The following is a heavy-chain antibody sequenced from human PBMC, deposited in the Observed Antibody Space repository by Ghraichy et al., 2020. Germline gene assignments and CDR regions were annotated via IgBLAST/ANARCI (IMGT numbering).Heavy chain of an antibody. CDR3: VKVGSIALAVVRFHYFDY. CDR1: GFTFSSYA. V-gene: IGHV3-64D*06. J-gene: IGHJ4*02. CDR2: ISSNGGST. D-gene: IGHD3-10*01. Sequence: GGSLRLSCSASGFTFSSYAMYWVRQAPGKGLEYVSAISSNGGSTYYADSVKGRFTISRDNSKNTLYLQMSSLRAEDTAVYYCVKVGSIALAVVRFHYFDYWGQGTLVTVSS.